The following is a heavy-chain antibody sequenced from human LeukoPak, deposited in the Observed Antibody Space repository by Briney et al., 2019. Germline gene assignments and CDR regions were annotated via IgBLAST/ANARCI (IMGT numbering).Heavy chain of an antibody. CDR1: GYAFTTYY. Sequence: ASVKVSCKASGYAFTTYYLNWVRQAPGQGLEWMGLINPTGGSTNYAQKFQGRVTMTRDTSTSTVYLELGSLRSEDTALYLCARAALGRRLPFDYWGQGTLITVSS. CDR3: ARAALGRRLPFDY. J-gene: IGHJ4*02. CDR2: INPTGGST. D-gene: IGHD3-16*01. V-gene: IGHV1-46*01.